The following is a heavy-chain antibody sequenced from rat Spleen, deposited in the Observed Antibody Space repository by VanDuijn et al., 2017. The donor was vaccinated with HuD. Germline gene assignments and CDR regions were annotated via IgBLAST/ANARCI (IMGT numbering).Heavy chain of an antibody. D-gene: IGHD1-8*01. CDR3: AKEGDGGYSSYPNWFAY. Sequence: EVQLVESGGGLVQPGRSMKLSCVASGFTFSNCYMACVRQAPKKGLEWVASIPNAGSSTYYPDSVKGRFTISRDNAKSTLYLQMNSLRSEDTATYYCAKEGDGGYSSYPNWFAYWGQGTLVTVSS. V-gene: IGHV5-22*01. J-gene: IGHJ3*01. CDR1: GFTFSNCY. CDR2: IPNAGSST.